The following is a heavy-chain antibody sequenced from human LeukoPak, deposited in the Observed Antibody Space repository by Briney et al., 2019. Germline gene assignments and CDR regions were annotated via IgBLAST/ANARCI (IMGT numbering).Heavy chain of an antibody. J-gene: IGHJ4*02. D-gene: IGHD4-23*01. V-gene: IGHV3-23*01. CDR2: ISGSGGST. CDR1: GFTFSSYG. Sequence: GRSLRLSCAASGFTFSSYGMHWVRQAPGKGLVWVSAISGSGGSTYYADSVKGRFTISRDNSKNTLYLQMNSLRAEDTDVYYCAKDRKYYGGPPVPHLIFDYWGQGTLVTVSS. CDR3: AKDRKYYGGPPVPHLIFDY.